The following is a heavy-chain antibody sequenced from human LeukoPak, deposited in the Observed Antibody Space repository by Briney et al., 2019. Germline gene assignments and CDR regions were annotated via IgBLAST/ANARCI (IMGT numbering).Heavy chain of an antibody. D-gene: IGHD3-22*01. J-gene: IGHJ3*02. V-gene: IGHV3-9*03. Sequence: GGSLRLSCAASGFTFDDYAMHWVRQAPGKGLEWVSGISWNSGSIGYADSVKGRFTISRDNAKNSLYLQMNSLRAEDMALYYCAKDMYYYDSSGGNAFDIWGQGTMVTVSS. CDR3: AKDMYYYDSSGGNAFDI. CDR1: GFTFDDYA. CDR2: ISWNSGSI.